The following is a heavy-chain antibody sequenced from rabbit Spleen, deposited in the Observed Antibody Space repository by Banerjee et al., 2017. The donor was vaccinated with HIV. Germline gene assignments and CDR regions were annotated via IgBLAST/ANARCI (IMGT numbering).Heavy chain of an antibody. CDR3: ARDLPGVVGWNFNL. CDR1: GFSISSYN. D-gene: IGHD3-1*01. J-gene: IGHJ4*01. CDR2: IKTSSGSS. Sequence: QLKESGGGLVQPGGSLTLSCTASGFSISSYNMSWVRQAPGKGLEWIGYIKTSSGSSYYASWVNGRFTISSDNAQNTVDLQMNSLTAADTATYFCARDLPGVVGWNFNLWGPGTLVTVS. V-gene: IGHV1S7*01.